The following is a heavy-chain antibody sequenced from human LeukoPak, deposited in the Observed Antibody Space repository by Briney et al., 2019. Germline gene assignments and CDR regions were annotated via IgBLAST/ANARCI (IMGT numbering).Heavy chain of an antibody. CDR2: LSGSGGNT. J-gene: IGHJ4*02. Sequence: PGGSLRLSCAASGFTFRRYGMSWVRQAPGKGLEWVSALSGSGGNTFYADSVKGRFTISRDNSKNTLYLQMNSLRAEDTAVYYCARNLGVRGYDFWSGYHIDYFDYWGQGTLVTVSS. D-gene: IGHD3-3*01. CDR1: GFTFRRYG. V-gene: IGHV3-23*01. CDR3: ARNLGVRGYDFWSGYHIDYFDY.